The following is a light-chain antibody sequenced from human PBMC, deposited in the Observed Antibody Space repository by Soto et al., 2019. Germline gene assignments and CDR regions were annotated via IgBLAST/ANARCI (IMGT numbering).Light chain of an antibody. CDR3: QQYYGSPIT. CDR1: QSLLSRADNNYY. CDR2: WAS. Sequence: DIVMTQSPDSLAVSLGERATINCKSSQSLLSRADNNYYLAWFQKKPGQPPKLLIYWASTRESGVPDRFSGSGSGIDFTLTISSLQAEDVAVYYCQQYYGSPITFGQGTRLEIK. J-gene: IGKJ5*01. V-gene: IGKV4-1*01.